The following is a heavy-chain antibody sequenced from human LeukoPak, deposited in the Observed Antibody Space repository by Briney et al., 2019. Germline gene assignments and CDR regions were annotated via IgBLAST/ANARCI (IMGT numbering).Heavy chain of an antibody. CDR1: GGTSSSYA. D-gene: IGHD6-6*01. CDR3: ARVAYSSSFLYYFDY. CDR2: IIPIFGTA. Sequence: SVNVSCKASGGTSSSYAISWVRQAPGQGLEWMGGIIPIFGTANYAQKFQGRVTITADESTSTAYMELSSLRSEDTAVYYCARVAYSSSFLYYFDYWGQGTLVTVSS. J-gene: IGHJ4*02. V-gene: IGHV1-69*13.